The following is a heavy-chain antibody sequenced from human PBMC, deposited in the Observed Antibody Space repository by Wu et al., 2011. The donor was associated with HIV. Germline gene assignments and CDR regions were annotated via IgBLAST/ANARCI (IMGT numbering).Heavy chain of an antibody. Sequence: QVQLVQSGAEVKKPGSSVKVSCKASGGTFSTYAISWVRQAPGQGPEWMGRVIPILGTTNYAQKFQGRVTITADESTSTAYMELSSLRSEDTAVYYCAVGSSWLNWFDPWGQGTLVTVSS. V-gene: IGHV1-69*11. CDR2: VIPILGTT. CDR3: AVGSSWLNWFDP. J-gene: IGHJ5*02. D-gene: IGHD6-13*01. CDR1: GGTFSTYA.